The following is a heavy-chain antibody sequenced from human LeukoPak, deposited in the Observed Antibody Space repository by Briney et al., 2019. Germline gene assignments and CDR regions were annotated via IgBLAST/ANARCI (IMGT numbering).Heavy chain of an antibody. D-gene: IGHD3-22*01. CDR1: GFTFSSYA. Sequence: GGSLRLSCAASGFTFSSYAMSWVRQAPGKGLEWVSSISGSGGSTYYADSVKGRFAISRDNSKNTLYLQVNSLRAEDTAVYYCAKEKALVVITYFDYWGQGTLVTVSS. J-gene: IGHJ4*02. CDR2: ISGSGGST. CDR3: AKEKALVVITYFDY. V-gene: IGHV3-23*01.